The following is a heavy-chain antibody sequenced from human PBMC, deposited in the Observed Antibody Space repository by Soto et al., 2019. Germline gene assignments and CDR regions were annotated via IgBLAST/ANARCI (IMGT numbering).Heavy chain of an antibody. CDR1: GGTFSSYA. Sequence: SVKVSRKASGGTFSSYAIRWERHAPGQGLEWMGRIIPILGIANYAQKFQGRVTITADKSTSTAYMELSSLRSEDTAVYYCARLYSGYDFPRDNWFDPWGQGTLVTVSS. CDR3: ARLYSGYDFPRDNWFDP. V-gene: IGHV1-69*04. D-gene: IGHD5-12*01. CDR2: IIPILGIA. J-gene: IGHJ5*02.